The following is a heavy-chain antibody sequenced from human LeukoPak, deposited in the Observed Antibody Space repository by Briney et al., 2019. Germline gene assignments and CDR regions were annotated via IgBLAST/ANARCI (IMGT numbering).Heavy chain of an antibody. CDR1: AFTFGDYG. Sequence: GGSLRLSCTAAAFTFGDYGMSWVRQAPGKGLEWVGFIRSKAYGGTTEYAASVKGRFTISRDDSKSIAYLQMNSLKAEDTAVYYCTRAPYSGSSWGQGTLVTVSS. CDR2: IRSKAYGGTT. J-gene: IGHJ5*02. CDR3: TRAPYSGSS. V-gene: IGHV3-49*04. D-gene: IGHD1-26*01.